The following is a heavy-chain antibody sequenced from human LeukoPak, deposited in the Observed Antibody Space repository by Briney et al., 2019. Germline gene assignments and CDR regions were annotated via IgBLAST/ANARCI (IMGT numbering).Heavy chain of an antibody. Sequence: SETLSLTCTVSGGSISSSSYYWGWIRQPPGKGLEWIGSIYYSGSTYYNPSLKSRVTISVDTSKNQFSLKLSSVTAADTAVYYCARPGYSSGWSYYYYYMDVWGKGTTVTVSS. V-gene: IGHV4-39*01. J-gene: IGHJ6*03. CDR1: GGSISSSSYY. CDR3: ARPGYSSGWSYYYYYMDV. D-gene: IGHD6-19*01. CDR2: IYYSGST.